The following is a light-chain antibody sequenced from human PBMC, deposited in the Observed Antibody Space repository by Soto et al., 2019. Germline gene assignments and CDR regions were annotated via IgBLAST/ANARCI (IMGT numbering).Light chain of an antibody. Sequence: QSALTQPASVSGSAGQSITISCTGTSSDIGGYDYVSWYQQRPGKAPKLMIYEVRYRPSGVSNRFSGSKSGNTASLTISGLQAEDEADYYCCSYSRTSNHYFFGSGTKVTVL. V-gene: IGLV2-14*01. CDR3: CSYSRTSNHYF. CDR2: EVR. J-gene: IGLJ1*01. CDR1: SSDIGGYDY.